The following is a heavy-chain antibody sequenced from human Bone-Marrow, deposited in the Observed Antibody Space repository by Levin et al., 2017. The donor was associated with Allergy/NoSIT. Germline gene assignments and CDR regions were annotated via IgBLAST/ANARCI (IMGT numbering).Heavy chain of an antibody. CDR2: IYHNGNT. V-gene: IGHV4-38-2*02. J-gene: IGHJ4*02. CDR3: ARVVGVVIPAAIDY. CDR1: GSSFSSGFH. D-gene: IGHD2-15*01. Sequence: NPSETLSLTCNVSGSSFSSGFHWGWIRQPPGKGLEWIGSIYHNGNTNYNPSLKSRVTVSLDTSKNQFSLRLSSVTAADTALYYWARVVGVVIPAAIDYWGQGTLVTVSS.